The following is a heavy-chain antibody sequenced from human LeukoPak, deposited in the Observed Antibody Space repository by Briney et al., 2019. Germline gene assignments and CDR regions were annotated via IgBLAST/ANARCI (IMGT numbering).Heavy chain of an antibody. V-gene: IGHV4-38-2*02. CDR1: GYYINSGYY. Sequence: SETLSLTCTVSGYYINSGYYWDWIRQPPGKGLEWVGSIYHSGNTYYNPTLKSRVTISVDTSKNQFSLKLSSVTAADTAVYYCARDPEGLGSYRDYFDHWGQGTLVTVSS. CDR2: IYHSGNT. CDR3: ARDPEGLGSYRDYFDH. D-gene: IGHD3-10*01. J-gene: IGHJ4*02.